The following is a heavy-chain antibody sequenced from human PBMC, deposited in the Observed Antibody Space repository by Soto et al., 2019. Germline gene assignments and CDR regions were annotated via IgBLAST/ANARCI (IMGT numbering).Heavy chain of an antibody. CDR2: INSDGSST. CDR3: ASALKYYDFWSGSHMNAFDI. V-gene: IGHV3-74*01. J-gene: IGHJ3*02. CDR1: GFTFSSYW. D-gene: IGHD3-3*01. Sequence: GSLRLSCAASGFTFSSYWMHWVRQASGKGLVWFSRINSDGSSTSYADSVKGRFTISRDNAKNTLYLQMNSLRAEDTAVYYCASALKYYDFWSGSHMNAFDIWGQGTMVTVSS.